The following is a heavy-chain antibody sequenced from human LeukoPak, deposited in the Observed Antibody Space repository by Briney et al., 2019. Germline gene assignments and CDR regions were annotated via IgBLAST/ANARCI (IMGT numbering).Heavy chain of an antibody. CDR1: IGSISSQPDY. CDR3: AKQRAYRGEWAFDI. D-gene: IGHD3-10*01. Sequence: PSETLSLTCTVSIGSISSQPDYWVWIRQTPGQGLEWIASIHYRGHTFYNSSLKSRITISVDTSKNQMSLWLNSVTAADMAVYYCAKQRAYRGEWAFDIWGQGTRVIVS. V-gene: IGHV4-39*01. CDR2: IHYRGHT. J-gene: IGHJ3*02.